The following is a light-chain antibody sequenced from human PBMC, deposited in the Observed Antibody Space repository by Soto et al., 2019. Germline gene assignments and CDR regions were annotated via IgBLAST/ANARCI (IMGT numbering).Light chain of an antibody. CDR2: DAS. J-gene: IGKJ1*01. V-gene: IGKV3D-20*01. CDR1: QSVSSSY. Sequence: LTLSPASLSVTPGERATISCGASQSVSSSYLAWYQQKPGRAPRLLIYDASSRATGIPDRFSGSGSGTDFTLTISRLEPEDFAVYYCQQYGSSPLTFGQGTKVDI. CDR3: QQYGSSPLT.